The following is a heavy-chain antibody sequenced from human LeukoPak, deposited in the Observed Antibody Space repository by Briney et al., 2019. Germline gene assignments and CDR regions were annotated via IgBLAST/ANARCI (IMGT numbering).Heavy chain of an antibody. CDR3: ARVDLSYYYDSSGYYGAYFDY. D-gene: IGHD3-22*01. CDR2: INPNSGGT. CDR1: GYTFTGYY. Sequence: ASVKVSCKASGYTFTGYYMHWVRQAPGQGLEWMGWINPNSGGTNYAQKFQGRVTMTRDTSISTAYMELSRVRSDDTAVYYCARVDLSYYYDSSGYYGAYFDYWGQGTLVTVSS. V-gene: IGHV1-2*02. J-gene: IGHJ4*02.